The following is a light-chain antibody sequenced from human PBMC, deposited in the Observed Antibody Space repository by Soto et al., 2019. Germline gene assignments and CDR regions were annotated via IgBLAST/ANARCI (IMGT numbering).Light chain of an antibody. CDR1: SSNIGGNS. CDR2: DVN. CDR3: SLYSSNGSLI. Sequence: QSVMTQPPSVSAAPGQKVTISCSGSSSNIGGNSVSWYQQLPGTAPKLLIYDVNNRPSGAPDRFSGSTSGNTASLTISGLQAEDETDYFCSLYSSNGSLIFGPGTKLTVL. V-gene: IGLV1-51*01. J-gene: IGLJ1*01.